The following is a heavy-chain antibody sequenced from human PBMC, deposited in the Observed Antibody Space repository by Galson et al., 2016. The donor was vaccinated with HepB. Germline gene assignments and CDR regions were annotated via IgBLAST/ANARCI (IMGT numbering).Heavy chain of an antibody. CDR1: GFTFNNAW. CDR3: AKEGTIFGAVPYGMDV. CDR2: ISGNGGST. V-gene: IGHV3-23*01. Sequence: SLRLSCAVSGFTFNNAWMSWVRQAPGKGLEWVSTISGNGGSTYYADSVKGRFTISRDNSKNTLYLQMNSLRAEDTAVYYCAKEGTIFGAVPYGMDVWGQGTTVTVSS. J-gene: IGHJ6*02. D-gene: IGHD3-3*01.